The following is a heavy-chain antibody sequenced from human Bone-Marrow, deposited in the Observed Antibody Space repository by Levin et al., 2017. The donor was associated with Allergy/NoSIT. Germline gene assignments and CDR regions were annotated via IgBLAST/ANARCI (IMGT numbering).Heavy chain of an antibody. V-gene: IGHV3-30*18. J-gene: IGHJ4*02. CDR2: ISYDGSTQ. CDR1: GFTFSSSG. Sequence: GGSLRLSCAASGFTFSSSGIHWVRQAPGKGLEWVAVISYDGSTQYYADSVKGRFILSRDNSKNTLYLQMNSLRADDTAVYYCAKELYTTSSLDYWGQGTLVTVSS. CDR3: AKELYTTSSLDY. D-gene: IGHD6-6*01.